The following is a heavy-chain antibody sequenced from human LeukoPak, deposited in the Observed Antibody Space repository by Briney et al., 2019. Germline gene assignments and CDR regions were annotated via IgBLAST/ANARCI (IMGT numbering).Heavy chain of an antibody. Sequence: PGGSLRLSCVFSGFTFSNYWMSWVRQAPGKGLEWVASINHNGNVNYYVDSVKGRFTISRDNAKNSLYLQMNSLSDEDTAVYYCARDGTIFGVVMDYWGQGTLVTVSS. CDR1: GFTFSNYW. CDR3: ARDGTIFGVVMDY. J-gene: IGHJ4*02. D-gene: IGHD3-3*01. V-gene: IGHV3-7*01. CDR2: INHNGNVN.